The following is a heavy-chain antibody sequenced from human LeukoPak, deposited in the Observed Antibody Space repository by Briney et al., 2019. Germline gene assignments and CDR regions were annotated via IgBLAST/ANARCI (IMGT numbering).Heavy chain of an antibody. V-gene: IGHV3-64*01. CDR2: ISSNGGST. CDR1: GFTFSSYA. Sequence: PGGSLRLSCAASGFTFSSYAMHWVRQAPGKGLEYVSAISSNGGSTYYANSVKGRFTISRDNSKNTLHLQMGSLRAEDMAVYYCARDRSSSWPDDAFDIWGQGTMVTVSS. D-gene: IGHD6-13*01. J-gene: IGHJ3*02. CDR3: ARDRSSSWPDDAFDI.